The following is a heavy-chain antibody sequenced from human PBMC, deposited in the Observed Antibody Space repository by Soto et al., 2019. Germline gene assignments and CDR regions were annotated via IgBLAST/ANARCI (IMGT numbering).Heavy chain of an antibody. J-gene: IGHJ6*03. V-gene: IGHV1-3*01. CDR1: GYTFTSYA. D-gene: IGHD3-3*01. CDR2: INAGNGNT. Sequence: QVQLVQSGAEVKKPGASVKVSCKASGYTFTSYAMHWVSQAPGQRLEWMGWINAGNGNTKYSQKFQGRVTITRDTSASTAYMELSSLRSEDTAVYYCASGYDFWSGGAYMDVWGKGTTVTVSS. CDR3: ASGYDFWSGGAYMDV.